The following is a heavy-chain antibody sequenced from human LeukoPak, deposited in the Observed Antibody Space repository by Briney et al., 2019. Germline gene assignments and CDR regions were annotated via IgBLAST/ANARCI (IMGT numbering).Heavy chain of an antibody. CDR3: ARDPTGSNWFDP. D-gene: IGHD2-8*02. Sequence: PSETLSLTCTVSGGSISSYFWSWIRQPPGKGLEWIGYIYNSGSTNYNPSLKSRATISADTSKNQFSLKLSSVTAADTAVYYCARDPTGSNWFDPWGQGTLVTVSS. CDR1: GGSISSYF. V-gene: IGHV4-59*01. CDR2: IYNSGST. J-gene: IGHJ5*02.